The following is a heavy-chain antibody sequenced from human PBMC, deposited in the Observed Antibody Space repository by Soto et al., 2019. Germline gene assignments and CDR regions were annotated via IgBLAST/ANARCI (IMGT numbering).Heavy chain of an antibody. Sequence: QVQFVQSGGEVKKPGASVKVSCKASGYTFTIYGINWVRQAPGQGLEWMGWISPDNGNTNYAQKLQGRVTMTTDTSTSKAYMELRRLRSDDTAVYYCARALGYSGYAGMDVWGQGTTVTVSS. J-gene: IGHJ6*02. CDR3: ARALGYSGYAGMDV. CDR2: ISPDNGNT. V-gene: IGHV1-18*01. D-gene: IGHD5-12*01. CDR1: GYTFTIYG.